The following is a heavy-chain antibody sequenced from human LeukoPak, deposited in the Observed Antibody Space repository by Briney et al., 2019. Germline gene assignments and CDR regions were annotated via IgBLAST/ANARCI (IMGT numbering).Heavy chain of an antibody. CDR1: GFTFSSYA. CDR3: ARERGWRLFDY. D-gene: IGHD6-19*01. Sequence: GGSLRLSCAASGFTFSSYAMHWVRQAPGKGLEWVAVISNDGSNKYYADFVKGRFTISRDNSKNTLYLQMNSLRAEDTAVYYCARERGWRLFDYWGQGTLVTVSS. V-gene: IGHV3-30-3*01. CDR2: ISNDGSNK. J-gene: IGHJ4*02.